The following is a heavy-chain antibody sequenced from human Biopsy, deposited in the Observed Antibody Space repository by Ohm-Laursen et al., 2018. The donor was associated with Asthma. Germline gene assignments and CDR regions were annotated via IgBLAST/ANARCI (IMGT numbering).Heavy chain of an antibody. J-gene: IGHJ6*02. CDR3: ASPSSSREILYYYYNMDI. CDR1: GGTFGNYA. CDR2: ISPVFGST. V-gene: IGHV1-69*06. D-gene: IGHD6-13*01. Sequence: SVKVSCKASGGTFGNYAISWVRKAPGLGLEWMGGISPVFGSTNIAQKFQGRVTISADIFTKTAYLEVSSLRSDDTAVYYCASPSSSREILYYYYNMDIWGQGTTVTV.